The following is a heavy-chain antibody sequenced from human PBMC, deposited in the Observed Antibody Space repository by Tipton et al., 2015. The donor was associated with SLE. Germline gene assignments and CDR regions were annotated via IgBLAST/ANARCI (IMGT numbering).Heavy chain of an antibody. D-gene: IGHD2-2*01. CDR2: IYYSGST. CDR1: GGSFSSYY. CDR3: AREVVVVVPASYYYYMDV. Sequence: TLSLTCAVYGGSFSSYYWSWIRQPPGRGLVWLGYIYYSGSTNYNPSLKSRVTISVDTSKNQFSLKLSSVTAADTAVYYCAREVVVVVPASYYYYMDVWGKGTTVTVSS. J-gene: IGHJ6*03. V-gene: IGHV4-59*12.